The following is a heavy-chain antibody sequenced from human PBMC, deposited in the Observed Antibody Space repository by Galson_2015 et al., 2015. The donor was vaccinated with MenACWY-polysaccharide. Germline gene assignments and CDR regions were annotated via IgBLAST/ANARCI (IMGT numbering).Heavy chain of an antibody. V-gene: IGHV3-7*01. J-gene: IGHJ6*02. CDR3: ARGHYGMDV. CDR1: GFNFSSYW. CDR2: IKKDGSEK. Sequence: SLRLSCAASGFNFSSYWMTWVRQAPGKGLEWVANIKKDGSEKYYVDSVKGRFAISRDNSKNSLYLQMHSLRAEDTAVYSCARGHYGMDVWGQGTTVTVSS.